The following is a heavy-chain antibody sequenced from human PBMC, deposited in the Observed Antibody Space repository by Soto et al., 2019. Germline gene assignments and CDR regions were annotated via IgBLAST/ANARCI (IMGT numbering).Heavy chain of an antibody. V-gene: IGHV3-53*01. CDR3: ARDSPRLGVAGVFDY. Sequence: EVQLVESGGGLIQPGGSLRLSCAASGFTVSSNYMSWVRQAPGKGLEWVSVIYSGGSTYYADSVKGRFTISRDNSKNTLYLQMNSLGAEDTAVYYCARDSPRLGVAGVFDYWGQGPLVPVSS. CDR2: IYSGGST. D-gene: IGHD6-19*01. CDR1: GFTVSSNY. J-gene: IGHJ4*02.